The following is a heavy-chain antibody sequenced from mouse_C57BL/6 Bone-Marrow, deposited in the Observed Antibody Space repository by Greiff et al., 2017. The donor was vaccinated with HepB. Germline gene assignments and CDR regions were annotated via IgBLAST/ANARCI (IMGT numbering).Heavy chain of an antibody. CDR2: ISDGGSYT. CDR1: GFTFSSYA. CDR3: ARPSYYNYFDY. Sequence: EVKLVESGGGLVKPGGSLKLSCAASGFTFSSYAMSWVRQTPEKRLEWVATISDGGSYTYYPDNVKGRFPISRDNAKNNLYLQMSHLKSEDTAMYYCARPSYYNYFDYWGQGTTLTVSS. J-gene: IGHJ2*01. V-gene: IGHV5-4*03. D-gene: IGHD2-12*01.